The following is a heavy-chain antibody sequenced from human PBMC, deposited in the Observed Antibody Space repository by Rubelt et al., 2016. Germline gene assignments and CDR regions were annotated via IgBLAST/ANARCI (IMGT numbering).Heavy chain of an antibody. V-gene: IGHV3-30*18. D-gene: IGHD6-13*01. J-gene: IGHJ4*02. CDR2: ISYDGNNK. CDR1: GFTFSSYG. CDR3: AKDLSDISTLDY. Sequence: QVQLVESGGGVVQPGRSLRLSCAASGFTFSSYGMHWVRQAPGKGLEWVAVISYDGNNKYYADSVKGRFTISRDNSKNTLYLQMNSLRAEDTAVYYCAKDLSDISTLDYWGQGTLVTVSS.